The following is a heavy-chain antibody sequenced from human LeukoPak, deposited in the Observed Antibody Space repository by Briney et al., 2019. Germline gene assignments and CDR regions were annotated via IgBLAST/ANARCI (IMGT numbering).Heavy chain of an antibody. Sequence: SVKVSCKASGGTFSSYAISWVRQAPGQGLEWMGGIIPIFGTANYAQKFQGRVTITADESTSTAYMELSSLGSEDTAVYYCARVPIAAQKKNAFDIWGQGTMVTVSS. J-gene: IGHJ3*02. CDR1: GGTFSSYA. CDR2: IIPIFGTA. V-gene: IGHV1-69*13. CDR3: ARVPIAAQKKNAFDI. D-gene: IGHD6-6*01.